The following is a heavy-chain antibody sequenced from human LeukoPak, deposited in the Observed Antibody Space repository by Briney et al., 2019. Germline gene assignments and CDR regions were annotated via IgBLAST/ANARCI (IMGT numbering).Heavy chain of an antibody. CDR1: GGSFSGYY. CDR3: ARAWFGEFLRILDY. J-gene: IGHJ4*02. V-gene: IGHV4-34*01. CDR2: INHSGST. D-gene: IGHD3-10*01. Sequence: SETLSLTCAVYGGSFSGYYWSWIRQPPGKGLEWIGEINHSGSTNYNPSLKSRVTISVDTSKNQFSLKLSSVTAADTAVYYCARAWFGEFLRILDYWGQGTQVTVSS.